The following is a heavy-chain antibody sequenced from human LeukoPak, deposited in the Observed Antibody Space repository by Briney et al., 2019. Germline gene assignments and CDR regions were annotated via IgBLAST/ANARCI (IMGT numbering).Heavy chain of an antibody. CDR2: IYYSGST. Sequence: KPSETLSLTCTVSVGSISSGCYYWSWIRQHPGKGLEWIGYIYYSGSTYYNPSLKSRVTISVDTSKNQFSLKLSSVTAADTAVYYCAAVTTPYYFDYWGQGTLVTVSS. CDR1: VGSISSGCYY. J-gene: IGHJ4*02. V-gene: IGHV4-31*03. D-gene: IGHD4-11*01. CDR3: AAVTTPYYFDY.